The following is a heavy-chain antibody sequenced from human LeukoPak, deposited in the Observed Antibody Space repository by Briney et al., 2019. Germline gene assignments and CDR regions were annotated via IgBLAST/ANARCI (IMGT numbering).Heavy chain of an antibody. CDR1: GGSISSSSYY. J-gene: IGHJ4*02. Sequence: SSETLSLTCTVSGGSISSSSYYWGWIRQPPGKGLEWIGSIYYSGSTYYNPSLKSRVTISVDTSKNQFSLKLSSVTAADTAVYYCARGTLYDSIGYNVIGYWGQGTLVTVSS. V-gene: IGHV4-39*07. D-gene: IGHD3-22*01. CDR3: ARGTLYDSIGYNVIGY. CDR2: IYYSGST.